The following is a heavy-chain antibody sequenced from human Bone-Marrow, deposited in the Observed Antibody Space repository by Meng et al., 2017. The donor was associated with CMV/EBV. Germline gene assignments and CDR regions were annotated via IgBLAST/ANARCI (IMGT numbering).Heavy chain of an antibody. CDR2: MNPNSGNT. Sequence: ASVKVSCKASGYTFTSYDINWVRQATGQGLEWMGWMNPNSGNTGYAQKFQGRVTITRNTSISTAYMELNSLRAEDTAVYYCARGHYGGAYYFDYWGQGTLVTVSS. CDR1: GYTFTSYD. V-gene: IGHV1-8*03. D-gene: IGHD4-23*01. CDR3: ARGHYGGAYYFDY. J-gene: IGHJ4*02.